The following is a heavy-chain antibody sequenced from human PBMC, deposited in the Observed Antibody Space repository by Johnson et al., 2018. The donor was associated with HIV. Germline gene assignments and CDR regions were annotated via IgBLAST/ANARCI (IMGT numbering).Heavy chain of an antibody. Sequence: VQLVESGGGLVKPGGSLRLSCAASGFTFSNAWMSWVRQAPGKGLEWVGRIKSKTDGGTTDYAAPVKGRFTISRDDSKNTLYLQMNILKTDDTAVYYCTTADQQWRGPDDAFDIWGQGTMVTVSS. J-gene: IGHJ3*02. CDR2: IKSKTDGGTT. D-gene: IGHD6-19*01. CDR1: GFTFSNAW. V-gene: IGHV3-15*01. CDR3: TTADQQWRGPDDAFDI.